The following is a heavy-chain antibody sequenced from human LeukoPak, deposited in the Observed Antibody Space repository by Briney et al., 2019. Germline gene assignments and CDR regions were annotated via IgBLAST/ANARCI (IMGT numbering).Heavy chain of an antibody. CDR2: ISSSSSTI. CDR3: ASTHSDFWSGYGREGWFDP. Sequence: GGSLRLSCAASGFTFSSYSMNWVRQAPGKGLEWVSYISSSSSTIYYADSVKGRFTISRDNAKNSLYLQMNSLRAEDTAVYYCASTHSDFWSGYGREGWFDPWGQGTLVTVSS. CDR1: GFTFSSYS. J-gene: IGHJ5*02. V-gene: IGHV3-48*04. D-gene: IGHD3-3*01.